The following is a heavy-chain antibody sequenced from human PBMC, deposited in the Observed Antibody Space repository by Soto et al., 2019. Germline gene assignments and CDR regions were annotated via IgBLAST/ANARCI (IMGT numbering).Heavy chain of an antibody. CDR3: ARFPATRYCSGGSCTNCGCTI. Sequence: QLQLQESGPGLVKPSETLSLTCTVSGGSISSSSYYWGWIRQPPGKGLEWIGSIYYSGSTYYNPSLKSRVTISVDTSKNQFSLKLSSVTAADTAVYYCARFPATRYCSGGSCTNCGCTIW. CDR1: GGSISSSSYY. D-gene: IGHD2-15*01. V-gene: IGHV4-39*01. J-gene: IGHJ3*02. CDR2: IYYSGST.